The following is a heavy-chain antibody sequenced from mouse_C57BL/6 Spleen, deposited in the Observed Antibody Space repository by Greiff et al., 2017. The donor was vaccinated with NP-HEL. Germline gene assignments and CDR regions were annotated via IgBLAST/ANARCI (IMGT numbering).Heavy chain of an antibody. Sequence: EVMLVESGGGLVQPGGSLKLSCAASGFTFSDYYMYWVRPTPEKRLEWVAYISNGGGSPYSPAPVKGRFTISRDNAKNTLYLQMSRLKSEDTAMYYCARQNWDRYFDYWGQGTTLTVSS. CDR2: ISNGGGSP. CDR1: GFTFSDYY. D-gene: IGHD4-1*01. J-gene: IGHJ2*01. CDR3: ARQNWDRYFDY. V-gene: IGHV5-12*01.